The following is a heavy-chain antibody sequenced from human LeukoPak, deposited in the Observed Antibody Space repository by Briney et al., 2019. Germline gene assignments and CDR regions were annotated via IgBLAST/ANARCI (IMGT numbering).Heavy chain of an antibody. J-gene: IGHJ6*02. CDR1: GGSISSSSYY. D-gene: IGHD6-19*01. CDR3: ASLSSGWYYYYYGMDV. CDR2: IYYSGST. V-gene: IGHV4-39*01. Sequence: SETLSLTCTVSGGSISSSSYYWGWIRQPPGKGLEWIGSIYYSGSTYYNPSLKSRVTISVDTSKNQLSLKLSSVTAADTAVYYCASLSSGWYYYYYGMDVWGQGTTVTVSS.